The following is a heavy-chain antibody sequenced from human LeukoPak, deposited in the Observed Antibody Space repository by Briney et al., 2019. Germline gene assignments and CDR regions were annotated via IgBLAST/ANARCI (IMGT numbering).Heavy chain of an antibody. CDR2: ISGSGINI. Sequence: GGSLRLSCAASGFTFSSFAMSWVRQAPGKGLEWVSAISGSGINIYYTNSVKGRFTISRDNSKNTPYLQMNSLRAEDTAVYYCAKDQDYGSGSFPYYFDYWGQGTLVTVSS. D-gene: IGHD3-10*01. CDR3: AKDQDYGSGSFPYYFDY. CDR1: GFTFSSFA. V-gene: IGHV3-23*01. J-gene: IGHJ4*02.